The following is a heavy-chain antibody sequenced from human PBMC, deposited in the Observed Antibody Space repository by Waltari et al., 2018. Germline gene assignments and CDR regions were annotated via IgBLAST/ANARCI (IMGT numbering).Heavy chain of an antibody. CDR3: ARVGYCSGGSCYSGVNWFDP. J-gene: IGHJ5*02. Sequence: QVQLQESGPGLVKPSETLSLTCNVSGGSISSYYWSWIRQPPGTGLEWIGYIYYSGSTNYNPSLKSRVTISVDTSKNQFSLKLSSVTAADTAVYYCARVGYCSGGSCYSGVNWFDPWGQGTLVTVSS. CDR1: GGSISSYY. CDR2: IYYSGST. V-gene: IGHV4-59*01. D-gene: IGHD2-15*01.